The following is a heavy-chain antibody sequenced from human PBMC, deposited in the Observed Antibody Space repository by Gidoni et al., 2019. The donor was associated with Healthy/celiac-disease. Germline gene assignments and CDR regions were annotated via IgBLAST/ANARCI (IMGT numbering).Heavy chain of an antibody. V-gene: IGHV4-31*03. CDR1: GGSISSAGYY. Sequence: QVQLQESGPGLVKPSQTLSLTCTVSGGSISSAGYYWSWIRQHPGKGLEWIGYIYYSGSTYYNPSLKSRVTISVDTSKNQFSLKLSSVTAADTAVYYCATAVSYYDSLVGVDYFDYWGQGTLVTVSS. CDR2: IYYSGST. J-gene: IGHJ4*02. CDR3: ATAVSYYDSLVGVDYFDY. D-gene: IGHD3-22*01.